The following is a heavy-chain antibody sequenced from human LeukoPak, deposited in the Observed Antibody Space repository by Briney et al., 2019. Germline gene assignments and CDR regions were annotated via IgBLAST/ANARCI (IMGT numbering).Heavy chain of an antibody. Sequence: ASVKVSCKASGYTFTSYGISWVRQAPGQGLEWMGWISAYNGNTNYAQKLQGRVTMPTDTSTSTAYMELRSLRSDDTAVYYCARVPGYCSSTSCPGIVFDIWGKGTMVTVSS. V-gene: IGHV1-18*01. CDR1: GYTFTSYG. CDR2: ISAYNGNT. CDR3: ARVPGYCSSTSCPGIVFDI. J-gene: IGHJ3*02. D-gene: IGHD2-2*01.